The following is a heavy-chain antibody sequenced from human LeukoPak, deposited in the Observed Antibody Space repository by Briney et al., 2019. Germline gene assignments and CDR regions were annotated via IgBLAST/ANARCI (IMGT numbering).Heavy chain of an antibody. J-gene: IGHJ6*03. CDR3: AKNSAAPSLHYYYYYMDV. CDR1: GFTFSSYG. V-gene: IGHV3-33*06. Sequence: PGRSLRLSCAASGFTFSSYGMHWVRQAPGKGLEWVAVIWYDGSNKYYADPVKGRFTISRDNSKNTLYLQMNSLRAEDTAVYYCAKNSAAPSLHYYYYYMDVWGKGTTVTVSS. D-gene: IGHD2-2*01. CDR2: IWYDGSNK.